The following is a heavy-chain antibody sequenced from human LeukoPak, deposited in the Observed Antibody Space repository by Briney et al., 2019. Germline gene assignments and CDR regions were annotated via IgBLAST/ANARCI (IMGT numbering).Heavy chain of an antibody. D-gene: IGHD5-12*01. CDR3: ARDGAMIAAGGYFDY. J-gene: IGHJ4*02. CDR1: GFTFDDYG. CDR2: INWNGGAT. V-gene: IGHV3-20*04. Sequence: GGSLRLSCAASGFTFDDYGMSWVRQAPGKGLEWVSGINWNGGATGYADSVKGRFTISRENAKNSLYLQMNSLRAEDTALYYCARDGAMIAAGGYFDYWGQGTLVTVSS.